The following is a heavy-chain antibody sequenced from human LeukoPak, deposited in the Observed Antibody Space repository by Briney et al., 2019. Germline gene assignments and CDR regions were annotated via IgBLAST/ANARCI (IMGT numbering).Heavy chain of an antibody. D-gene: IGHD6-13*01. CDR3: ASLGAAGTTY. Sequence: VGSLRLSCAASGFTFSSYVMHWVRQAPGKGLEGVGVIWYDGSNKYYADSVKCRFTISRDNSKNTLYLQMNSLRAEDTAVYYWASLGAAGTTYWGQETLVTVSS. V-gene: IGHV3-33*01. CDR2: IWYDGSNK. J-gene: IGHJ4*02. CDR1: GFTFSSYV.